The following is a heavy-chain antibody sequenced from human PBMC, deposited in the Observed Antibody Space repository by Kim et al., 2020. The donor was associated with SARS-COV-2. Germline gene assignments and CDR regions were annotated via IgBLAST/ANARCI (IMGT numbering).Heavy chain of an antibody. CDR1: GFTFSDYY. D-gene: IGHD6-13*01. Sequence: GGSLRLSCAASGFTFSDYYMSWIRQAPGKGLEWVSYISSSSSYTNYADSVKGRFTISRDNAKNSLYLQMNSLRAEDTAVYYCARDLDSSAFDYWGQGTLVTVSS. CDR3: ARDLDSSAFDY. CDR2: ISSSSSYT. J-gene: IGHJ4*02. V-gene: IGHV3-11*05.